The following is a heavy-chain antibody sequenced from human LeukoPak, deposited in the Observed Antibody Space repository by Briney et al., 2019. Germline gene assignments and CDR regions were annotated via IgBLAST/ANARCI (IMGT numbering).Heavy chain of an antibody. CDR2: ISWNSGSI. J-gene: IGHJ4*02. CDR3: AKDKSVVGGNYFDY. V-gene: IGHV3-9*01. Sequence: GRSLRLSCAASGFTFDDYAMHWVRQAPGKGLEWVSGISWNSGSIGYADSVKGRFTISRDNAKNSLYLQMNSLRAEDTALYYCAKDKSVVGGNYFDYWGQGTLVTVSS. CDR1: GFTFDDYA.